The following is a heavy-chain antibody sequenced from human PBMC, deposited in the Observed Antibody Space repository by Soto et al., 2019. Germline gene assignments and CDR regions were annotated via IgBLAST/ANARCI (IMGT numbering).Heavy chain of an antibody. CDR2: IYYSGRT. D-gene: IGHD2-21*02. J-gene: IGHJ4*02. V-gene: IGHV4-39*01. Sequence: TSETLSLTCIVSGESISSSSYYWGWIRQPPGKGLEWIGSIYYSGRTYYNSSFKSRVTISIDTSKNQFSLELSSVTVTDTAVYYCARQRTTVVTQAYFDHWGQGALVTVSS. CDR3: ARQRTTVVTQAYFDH. CDR1: GESISSSSYY.